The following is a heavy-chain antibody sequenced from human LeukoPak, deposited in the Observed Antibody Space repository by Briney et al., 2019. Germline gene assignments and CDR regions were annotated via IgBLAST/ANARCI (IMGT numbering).Heavy chain of an antibody. D-gene: IGHD3-10*01. CDR1: EFTFSSYA. J-gene: IGHJ4*02. CDR3: AKSDWFGESKFDY. CDR2: ISGSGGST. Sequence: GGSLRLSCAASEFTFSSYAMSWVRQAPGKGLEWVSAISGSGGSTHYADSVKGRFTISRDNSKNTLYLQMNSLRAEDTAVYYCAKSDWFGESKFDYWGQGTLVTVSS. V-gene: IGHV3-23*01.